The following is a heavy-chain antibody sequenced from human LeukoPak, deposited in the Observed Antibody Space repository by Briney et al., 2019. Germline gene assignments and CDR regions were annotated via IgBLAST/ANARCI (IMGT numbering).Heavy chain of an antibody. CDR1: GYIFTSYG. D-gene: IGHD5-18*01. V-gene: IGHV1-18*01. CDR2: ISAYNGNT. J-gene: IGHJ4*02. Sequence: ASVKVSCKASGYIFTSYGISWVRQAPGQGLEWMGWISAYNGNTNYAQKLQGRDTMTTDTSTSTAYMELRSLRSDGTAVYYCARSPHDAAMVDYWGQGTLVTVSS. CDR3: ARSPHDAAMVDY.